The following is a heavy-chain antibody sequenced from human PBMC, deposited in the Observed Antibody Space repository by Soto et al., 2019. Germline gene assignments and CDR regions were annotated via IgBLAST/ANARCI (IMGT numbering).Heavy chain of an antibody. CDR3: ETTKSYSYKYFDY. J-gene: IGHJ4*02. Sequence: SETLSLTCSVSGGPNSGHYWNWIRQSPGKGLEWIGYISYSGTTKYNPSLQSRVTISLDTSKDQFSLNLTSVTAADTAVYYCETTKSYSYKYFDYWGQGTLVTVSS. CDR2: ISYSGTT. CDR1: GGPNSGHY. V-gene: IGHV4-59*11. D-gene: IGHD3-16*02.